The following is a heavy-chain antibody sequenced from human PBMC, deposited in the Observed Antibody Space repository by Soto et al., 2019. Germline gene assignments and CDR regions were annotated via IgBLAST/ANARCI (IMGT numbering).Heavy chain of an antibody. CDR2: IIPILGIA. CDR1: GGTFSSYT. V-gene: IGHV1-69*02. J-gene: IGHJ4*02. D-gene: IGHD3-10*01. CDR3: SRGYYGSGTPTY. Sequence: QVQLVQSGAEVKKPGSSVKVSCKASGGTFSSYTISWVRQAPGQGLEWMGRIIPILGIANYAQKLQGRVTITADKSTSTAYMELSSLRSEDTAVYYCSRGYYGSGTPTYWGQGTLVTVSS.